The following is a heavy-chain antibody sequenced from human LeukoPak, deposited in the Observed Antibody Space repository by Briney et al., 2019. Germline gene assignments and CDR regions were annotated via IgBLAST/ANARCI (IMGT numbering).Heavy chain of an antibody. CDR2: INHSGST. J-gene: IGHJ5*02. D-gene: IGHD3-22*01. CDR3: ARIVITPRFDP. V-gene: IGHV4-34*01. CDR1: GGSFSGYY. Sequence: SETLSLTCAVYGGSFSGYYWSWIRQPPGKGLEWIGEINHSGSTDYNPSLKSRVTISVDTSRNQFSLKLSSVTAADTAVYYCARIVITPRFDPWGQGTLVTVSS.